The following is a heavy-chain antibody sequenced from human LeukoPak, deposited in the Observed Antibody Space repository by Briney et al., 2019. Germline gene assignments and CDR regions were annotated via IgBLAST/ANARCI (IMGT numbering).Heavy chain of an antibody. CDR1: GFTFSSYA. V-gene: IGHV3-23*01. CDR2: ISGSGGST. J-gene: IGHJ3*02. Sequence: GGSLRLSCAASGFTFSSYAMSWVRQAPGKGLEWVSAISGSGGSTYYADSVKGRFTISRDNSKNTLYLQMNSLRAEDTAVYYCAKVVDYYDSSGYYHGAFDIWGQGTMVTVSS. D-gene: IGHD3-22*01. CDR3: AKVVDYYDSSGYYHGAFDI.